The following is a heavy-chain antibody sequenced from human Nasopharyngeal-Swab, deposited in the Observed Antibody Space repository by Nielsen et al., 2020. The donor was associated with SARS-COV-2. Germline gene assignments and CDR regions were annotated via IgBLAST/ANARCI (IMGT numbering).Heavy chain of an antibody. CDR2: IIPIFGTA. D-gene: IGHD3-3*01. J-gene: IGHJ5*02. CDR3: ARNPGYYDFWSGYPNWFDP. CDR1: GGTFISYA. V-gene: IGHV1-69*13. Sequence: SVKVSCKASGGTFISYAISWVRQAPGQGLEWMGGIIPIFGTANYAQKFQGRVTITADESTSTAYMELSSLRSEDTAVYYCARNPGYYDFWSGYPNWFDPWGQGTLVTVSS.